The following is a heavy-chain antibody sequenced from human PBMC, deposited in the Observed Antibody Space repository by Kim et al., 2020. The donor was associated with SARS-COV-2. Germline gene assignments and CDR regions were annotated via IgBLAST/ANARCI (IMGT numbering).Heavy chain of an antibody. CDR2: IFPGDSEV. CDR1: GYIFTTYW. J-gene: IGHJ4*02. CDR3: ARSRSGVHFDF. Sequence: GESLKISCETSGYIFTTYWIAWVRQVPGKGLEWMGIIFPGDSEVKYGPSFEGHVTMSADRSTKIAYLQWSSLKASDTAIYYCARSRSGVHFDFWGQGILVTVSS. V-gene: IGHV5-51*01. D-gene: IGHD2-8*02.